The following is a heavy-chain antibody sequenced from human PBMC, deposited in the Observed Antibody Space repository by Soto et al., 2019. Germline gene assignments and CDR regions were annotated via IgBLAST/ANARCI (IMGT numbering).Heavy chain of an antibody. CDR1: GGTFSSYA. V-gene: IGHV1-18*01. CDR2: ISAYNGNT. J-gene: IGHJ5*02. CDR3: ARVRRDVNWFDP. Sequence: QVQLVQSGAEVKKPGSSVKVSCKASGGTFSSYAISWVRQAPGQGLEWMGGISAYNGNTNYAQKLQGRVTMTTDTSTSTAYMELRSLRSDDTAVYYCARVRRDVNWFDPWGQGTLVTVSS.